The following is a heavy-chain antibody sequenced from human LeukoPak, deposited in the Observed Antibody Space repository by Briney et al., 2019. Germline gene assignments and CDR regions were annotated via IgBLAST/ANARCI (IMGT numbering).Heavy chain of an antibody. CDR3: ARDQAGRHSDY. CDR2: ISSSGSTI. V-gene: IGHV3-48*03. J-gene: IGHJ4*02. Sequence: GGSLRLSCAASGFTFSSFDMHCVRQPTGKGLEWVSYISSSGSTIYYADSVKGRFTISRDNAKNSLYLQMNSLRAEDSAVYYCARDQAGRHSDYWGQGTLVTVSS. D-gene: IGHD6-13*01. CDR1: GFTFSSFD.